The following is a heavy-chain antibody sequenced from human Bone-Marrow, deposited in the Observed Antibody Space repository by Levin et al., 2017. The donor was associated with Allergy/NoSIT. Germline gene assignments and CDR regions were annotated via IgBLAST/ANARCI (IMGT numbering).Heavy chain of an antibody. D-gene: IGHD2-21*02. Sequence: GGSLRLSCEASGFTFKDYYMAWIRQAPGKGLEWISYITINRDTTYYADSVRGRFSISRDNAKNSLSLQMNSLRAEDTAMYYYAREMETEIGAFDIWGQGTMVTVSS. CDR3: AREMETEIGAFDI. V-gene: IGHV3-11*01. J-gene: IGHJ3*02. CDR2: ITINRDTT. CDR1: GFTFKDYY.